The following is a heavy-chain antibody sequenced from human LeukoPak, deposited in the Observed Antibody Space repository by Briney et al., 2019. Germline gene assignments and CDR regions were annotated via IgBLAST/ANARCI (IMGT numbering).Heavy chain of an antibody. V-gene: IGHV3-23*01. CDR1: GFAFSSYA. CDR3: AKATTGSPSRYFDP. Sequence: GESLRLSCAASGFAFSSYALTWVRQAPGEGLEWVSVISGHGLITYYADSVKGRFTISRDNSKSTLYLQVSSLRAEDTAVYYCAKATTGSPSRYFDPWGQGTLVTVSS. CDR2: ISGHGLIT. J-gene: IGHJ5*02. D-gene: IGHD3-10*01.